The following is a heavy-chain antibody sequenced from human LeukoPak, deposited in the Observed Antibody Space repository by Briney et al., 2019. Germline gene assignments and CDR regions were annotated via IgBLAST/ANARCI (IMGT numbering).Heavy chain of an antibody. CDR1: GYTFTSYA. D-gene: IGHD6-13*01. V-gene: IGHV1-18*01. J-gene: IGHJ4*02. CDR2: ISAYNDNT. Sequence: ASVKVSCKASGYTFTSYAISWLRQAPGQGLEWMGWISAYNDNTHYAQKFQGRVTMTTDTSTSTAYMDLRSLRSDDTAIYFCARTSAYGSSWHSYWGQGTLVTVSS. CDR3: ARTSAYGSSWHSY.